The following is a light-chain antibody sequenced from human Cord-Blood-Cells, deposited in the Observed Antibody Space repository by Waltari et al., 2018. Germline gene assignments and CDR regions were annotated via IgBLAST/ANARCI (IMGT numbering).Light chain of an antibody. V-gene: IGKV2-28*01. CDR1: QSLLDSNAYNY. Sequence: DIVMTQPPLSLPVTPGEPASISCRSSQSLLDSNAYNYSDWYLQKPGQSPQLLIYLASTRASGVPDRFSGSGSGTDFTLKISSVEAEDVGVYYCMQALQTPYTFGQGTKMEIK. CDR2: LAS. J-gene: IGKJ2*01. CDR3: MQALQTPYT.